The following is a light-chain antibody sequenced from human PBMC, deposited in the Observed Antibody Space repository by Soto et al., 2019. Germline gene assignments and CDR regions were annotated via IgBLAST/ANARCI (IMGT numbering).Light chain of an antibody. J-gene: IGKJ5*01. CDR2: DAS. Sequence: EIVLTQSPATLSLSPGERATLSCRASQSVSSYLAWYQQKPGQAPRLLIYDASNRATGIPARFSGSGSGTEFTLTISSLEPEDSALYYCQQRSNWPITFGQGTRLEIK. V-gene: IGKV3-11*01. CDR1: QSVSSY. CDR3: QQRSNWPIT.